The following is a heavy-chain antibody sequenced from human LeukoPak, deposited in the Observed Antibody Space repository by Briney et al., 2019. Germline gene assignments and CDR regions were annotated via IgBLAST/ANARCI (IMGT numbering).Heavy chain of an antibody. CDR1: GGSITTNSYY. CDR3: ARLGGGRGRAFDI. J-gene: IGHJ3*02. D-gene: IGHD2-15*01. V-gene: IGHV4-61*01. CDR2: MSYSGST. Sequence: SETLSLTCNVSGGSITTNSYYWHWIRQPPGRGLEWIGYMSYSGSTDYNPSLKSRVTISVDTSKSQFSLQLSSVTAADTALYYCARLGGGRGRAFDIWGQGRMVSVSS.